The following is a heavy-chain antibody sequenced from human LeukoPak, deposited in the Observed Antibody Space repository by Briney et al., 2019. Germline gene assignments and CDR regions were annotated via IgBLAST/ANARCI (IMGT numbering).Heavy chain of an antibody. J-gene: IGHJ4*02. D-gene: IGHD4-23*01. V-gene: IGHV1-18*01. Sequence: PGASVKASWNVSGYTSTIYGIDWVRQAPGQGLEWMGWISGYNGNTNYAQKFQGRVTMTTDTSTTTAYMELRSLTSDDTAVYYCARGDYGGSLDYWGQGTLVTVSS. CDR3: ARGDYGGSLDY. CDR1: GYTSTIYG. CDR2: ISGYNGNT.